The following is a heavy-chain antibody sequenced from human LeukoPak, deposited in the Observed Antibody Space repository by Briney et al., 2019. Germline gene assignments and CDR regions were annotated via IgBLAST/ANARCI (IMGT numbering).Heavy chain of an antibody. J-gene: IGHJ6*03. CDR2: IIPIFGTA. CDR3: ARGPYSSSSFYYYYYYMDV. D-gene: IGHD6-6*01. V-gene: IGHV1-69*05. CDR1: GYTLTELS. Sequence: ASVKVSCKVSGYTLTELSMHWVRQAPGQGLEWMGGIIPIFGTANYAQKFQGRVTITTDESTSTAYMELSSLRSEDTAVYYCARGPYSSSSFYYYYYYMDVWGKGTTVTVSS.